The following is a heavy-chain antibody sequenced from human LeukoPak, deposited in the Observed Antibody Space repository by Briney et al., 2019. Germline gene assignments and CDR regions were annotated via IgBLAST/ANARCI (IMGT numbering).Heavy chain of an antibody. CDR2: IRFDGSVK. CDR1: GFTFSRYG. V-gene: IGHV3-30*02. Sequence: HPGGSLRLSCAASGFTFSRYGMHWVRQAPGKGLEWVAFIRFDGSVKYYADSVKGRFTISRDNSKNTLYLQINSLRPEDTAVYYCATKGSVGAFDIWGQGTMVTVSS. CDR3: ATKGSVGAFDI. J-gene: IGHJ3*02. D-gene: IGHD1-26*01.